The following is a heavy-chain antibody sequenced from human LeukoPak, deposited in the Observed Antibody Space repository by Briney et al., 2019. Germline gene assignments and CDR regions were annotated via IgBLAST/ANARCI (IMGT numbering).Heavy chain of an antibody. V-gene: IGHV3-30-3*01. D-gene: IGHD2-21*02. CDR2: ISYDGSNK. CDR3: ARDHTLLVVVTAGEFDY. CDR1: GFTFSSYA. J-gene: IGHJ4*02. Sequence: PGGSLRLSCAASGFTFSSYAMHWVRQAPGKGLEWVAVISYDGSNKYYADSVKGRFTISRDNSKNTLYLQMNSLRAEDTAVYYCARDHTLLVVVTAGEFDYWGQGTLVTVSS.